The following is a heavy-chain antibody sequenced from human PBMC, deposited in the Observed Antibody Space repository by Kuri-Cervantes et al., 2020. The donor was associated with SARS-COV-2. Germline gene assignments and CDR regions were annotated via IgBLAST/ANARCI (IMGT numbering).Heavy chain of an antibody. CDR2: IYYSGST. Sequence: SETLSLTCTVSGGSISSHYWSWIRQPPGKGLEWIGYIYYSGSTNYNPSLKSRVTISVDTSKDQFSLKLSSVTAADTAVYYCARDSKDKNPTYYYDSSGYYYLSAFDIWGQGTMVTVSS. J-gene: IGHJ3*02. D-gene: IGHD3-22*01. CDR3: ARDSKDKNPTYYYDSSGYYYLSAFDI. V-gene: IGHV4-59*11. CDR1: GGSISSHY.